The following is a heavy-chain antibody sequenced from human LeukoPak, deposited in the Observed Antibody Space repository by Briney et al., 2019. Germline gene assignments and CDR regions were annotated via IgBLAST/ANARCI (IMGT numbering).Heavy chain of an antibody. J-gene: IGHJ3*02. CDR2: VYHVGTT. Sequence: SETLSLTCTVSGYSISSGYFWGWIRQPPGKGLEWIGVYHVGTTDYNPSLKSRVTISVDRSKNQMSLKLSSVTAADTAVYYCARCLGFLIGSSWYPDAFDIWGQGTMVTVSS. V-gene: IGHV4-38-2*02. CDR3: ARCLGFLIGSSWYPDAFDI. CDR1: GYSISSGYF. D-gene: IGHD6-13*01.